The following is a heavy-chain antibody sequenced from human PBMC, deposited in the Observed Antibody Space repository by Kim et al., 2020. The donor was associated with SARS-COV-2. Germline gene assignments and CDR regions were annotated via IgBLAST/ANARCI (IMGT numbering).Heavy chain of an antibody. CDR3: AKGGTYGSGSPRGLNWFDP. D-gene: IGHD3-10*01. J-gene: IGHJ5*02. CDR1: GFTFSSYA. CDR2: ISGSGGST. V-gene: IGHV3-23*01. Sequence: GGSLRLSCAASGFTFSSYAMSWVRQAPGKGLEWVSAISGSGGSTYYADSVKGRFTISRDNSKNTLYLQMNSLRAEDTAVYYCAKGGTYGSGSPRGLNWFDPWGQGTLVTVSS.